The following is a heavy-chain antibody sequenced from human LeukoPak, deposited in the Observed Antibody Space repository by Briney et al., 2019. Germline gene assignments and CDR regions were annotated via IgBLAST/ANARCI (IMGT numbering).Heavy chain of an antibody. CDR3: ARLIAGPTNQFDY. CDR2: IYFRGTT. D-gene: IGHD1-26*01. Sequence: SETLSLTCTVSGDSISSTSYYWGWIRQSPEKGLVWIGSIYFRGTTYYNPSLTSRVSISVDTSKNQFSLKLRSVTAADTAVYYCARLIAGPTNQFDYWGQGTLVTVSS. CDR1: GDSISSTSYY. J-gene: IGHJ4*02. V-gene: IGHV4-39*01.